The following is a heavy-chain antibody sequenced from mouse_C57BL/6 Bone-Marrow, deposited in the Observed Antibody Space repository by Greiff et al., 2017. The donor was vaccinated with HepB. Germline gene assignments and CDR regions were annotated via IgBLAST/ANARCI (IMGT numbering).Heavy chain of an antibody. CDR3: AHSAGQGTWFAY. D-gene: IGHD3-2*02. CDR2: IYPGDGDT. CDR1: GYAFSSSW. V-gene: IGHV1-82*01. Sequence: QVQLKESGPELVKPGASVKISCKASGYAFSSSWMNWVKQRPGKGLEWIGRIYPGDGDTNYNGKFKGKATLTADKSSSTAYMQLSSRTSEDSAVYFGAHSAGQGTWFAYWGQGTLVTVSA. J-gene: IGHJ3*01.